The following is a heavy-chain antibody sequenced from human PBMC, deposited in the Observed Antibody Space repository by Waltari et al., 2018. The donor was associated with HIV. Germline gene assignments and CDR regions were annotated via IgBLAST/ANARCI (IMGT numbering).Heavy chain of an antibody. V-gene: IGHV3-21*02. D-gene: IGHD3-10*01. CDR2: ISSLGSEV. Sequence: EVQLVESGGGPVKPGGSLRLSCAASGFTFSSYTMNWVRQAPGKGLEWVSSISSLGSEVFYADSVKGRFTISRDNDKSSLYLQMTSLRVEDTSLYYCARAGDFDFWGQGILVTVSS. CDR1: GFTFSSYT. J-gene: IGHJ4*02. CDR3: ARAGDFDF.